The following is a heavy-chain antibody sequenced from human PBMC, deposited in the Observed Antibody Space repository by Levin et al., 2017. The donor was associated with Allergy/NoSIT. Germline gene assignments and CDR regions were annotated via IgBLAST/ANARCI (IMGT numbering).Heavy chain of an antibody. J-gene: IGHJ3*02. CDR3: ARVYCSSTSCYPNDAFDI. V-gene: IGHV3-30*04. Sequence: LSLTCAASGFTFSSYAMHWVRQAPGKGLEWVAVISYDGSNKYYADSVKGRFTISRDNSKNTLYLQMNSLRAEDTAVYYCARVYCSSTSCYPNDAFDIWGQGTMVTVSS. CDR1: GFTFSSYA. D-gene: IGHD2-2*01. CDR2: ISYDGSNK.